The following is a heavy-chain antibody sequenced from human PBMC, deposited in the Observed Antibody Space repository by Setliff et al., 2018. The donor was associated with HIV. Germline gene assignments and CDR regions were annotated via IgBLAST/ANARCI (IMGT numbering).Heavy chain of an antibody. CDR1: GGSISSHY. CDR2: IYSTGST. Sequence: PSETLSLTCTVSGGSISSHYWSWIRQLPGKGLEWIGYIYSTGSTNYNPSLKSRVTISVDTSKNQFSLSLISMTAADSAVYFCARLGDNSDWRSNYFFYYFDVWGKGTTVTVSS. D-gene: IGHD3-22*01. CDR3: ARLGDNSDWRSNYFFYYFDV. V-gene: IGHV4-59*08. J-gene: IGHJ6*03.